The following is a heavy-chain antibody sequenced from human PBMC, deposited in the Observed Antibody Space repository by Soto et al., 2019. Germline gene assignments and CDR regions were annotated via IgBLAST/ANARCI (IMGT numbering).Heavy chain of an antibody. V-gene: IGHV3-30*18. J-gene: IGHJ4*02. CDR2: ISYDGSNK. CDR1: GFTFSSYG. CDR3: AKLPDTAMVTVVY. Sequence: QVQLVESGGAVVQPGRSLRLSCAASGFTFSSYGMHWVRQAPGKGLEWVVVISYDGSNKYYADSVKGRFTISRDNSKNTLYLQMNSLRAEDTAVYYCAKLPDTAMVTVVYWGQGTLVTVSS. D-gene: IGHD5-18*01.